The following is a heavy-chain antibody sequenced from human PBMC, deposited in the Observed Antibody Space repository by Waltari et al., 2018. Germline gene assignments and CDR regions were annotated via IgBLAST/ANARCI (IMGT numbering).Heavy chain of an antibody. CDR2: ISSSSNYI. CDR1: GYIFSNNN. J-gene: IGHJ4*02. V-gene: IGHV3-21*01. Sequence: EVQLVESGGGLVKPGGSLRLSCAATGYIFSNNNLNGVRRAPGKGLEWVSSISSSSNYIYYAHSVKGRFTISRDNAKNSLSLQMNSLRGEDTAVYYCAKGFPTPYYFDYWGQGALVTVSS. CDR3: AKGFPTPYYFDY.